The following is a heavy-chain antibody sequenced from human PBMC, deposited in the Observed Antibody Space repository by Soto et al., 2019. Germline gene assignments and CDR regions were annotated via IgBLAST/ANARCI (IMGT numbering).Heavy chain of an antibody. Sequence: PSETLSLTYAVSGDSINSSHWWNWVRQPPWKGLEWIGQISHSGSTNYNPSLTSRVTISVDKSKNHFSLKLTSVTAADTAVYYCAREDGNGMDVGGQGTTVNVSS. CDR2: ISHSGST. CDR3: AREDGNGMDV. CDR1: GDSINSSHW. V-gene: IGHV4-4*02. J-gene: IGHJ6*02.